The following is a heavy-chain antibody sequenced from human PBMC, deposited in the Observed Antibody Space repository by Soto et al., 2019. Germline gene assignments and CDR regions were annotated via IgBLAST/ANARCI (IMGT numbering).Heavy chain of an antibody. V-gene: IGHV4-4*02. CDR2: IYHSGST. J-gene: IGHJ6*02. D-gene: IGHD6-25*01. CDR3: ARGGYHNYYYYYGMDV. CDR1: GGSISSSNW. Sequence: TSETLSLTCAVSGGSISSSNWWSWVRQPPGKGLEWIGYIYHSGSTNYNPSLKSRVTISVDTSKNQFSLKLSSVTAADTAVYYCARGGYHNYYYYYGMDVWGQGTTVTVSS.